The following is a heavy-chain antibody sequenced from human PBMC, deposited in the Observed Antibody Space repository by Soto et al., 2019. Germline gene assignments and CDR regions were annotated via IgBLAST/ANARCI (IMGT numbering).Heavy chain of an antibody. D-gene: IGHD3-10*02. CDR2: INHSGST. CDR1: GGSFSDYY. J-gene: IGHJ5*02. CDR3: AREGWCSGRIRFDP. V-gene: IGHV4-34*01. Sequence: QVQLQQWGAGLLKPSETLSLTCAVYGGSFSDYYWSWLRQPPGKGLERIGEINHSGSTNYNPSLKSRENLSVDTSQYLYSLKLISVTAAVTAVYYCAREGWCSGRIRFDPWGQGTLVTLSS.